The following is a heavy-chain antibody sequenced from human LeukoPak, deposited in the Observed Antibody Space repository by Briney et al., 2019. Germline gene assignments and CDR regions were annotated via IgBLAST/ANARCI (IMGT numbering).Heavy chain of an antibody. J-gene: IGHJ4*02. CDR1: GFTFSNYA. Sequence: GGSLRLSCAASGFTFSNYAMHWVRQAPGKGLEYVSAISSNGGSTYYANSVKGRFTISRDNSKNTLYLQMGSLRAEDMAVYYCARAWIYSGYVHFDYWGQGTLVTVSS. V-gene: IGHV3-64*01. CDR2: ISSNGGST. CDR3: ARAWIYSGYVHFDY. D-gene: IGHD5-12*01.